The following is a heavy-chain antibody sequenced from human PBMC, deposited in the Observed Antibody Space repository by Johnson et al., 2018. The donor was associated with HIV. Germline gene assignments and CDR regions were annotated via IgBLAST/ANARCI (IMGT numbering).Heavy chain of an antibody. CDR3: ARDWYCTNGVCYFGAFDM. Sequence: VQLVESGGGLVQPGGSLRLSCAASGFTFSSYDMHWVRQATGKGLEWVSAIGTAGDTYYPGSVKGRFPLPRDNAKNSLYLQMNSLRAEDTAVYYCARDWYCTNGVCYFGAFDMWGQGTMVTVSS. D-gene: IGHD2-8*01. CDR2: IGTAGDT. CDR1: GFTFSSYD. V-gene: IGHV3-13*01. J-gene: IGHJ3*02.